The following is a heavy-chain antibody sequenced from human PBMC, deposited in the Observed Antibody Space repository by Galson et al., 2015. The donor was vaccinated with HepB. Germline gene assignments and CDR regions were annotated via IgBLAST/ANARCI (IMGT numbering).Heavy chain of an antibody. J-gene: IGHJ6*03. CDR1: GGTFSSYA. Sequence: SVKVSCKASGGTFSSYAISWVRQAPGQGLEWMGGIIPIFGTANYAQKFQGRVTITADESTSTAYMELSSLRSEDTAVYYCARGDYSPADYYYYYMDVWGKGTTVTVSS. V-gene: IGHV1-69*13. D-gene: IGHD4-11*01. CDR2: IIPIFGTA. CDR3: ARGDYSPADYYYYYMDV.